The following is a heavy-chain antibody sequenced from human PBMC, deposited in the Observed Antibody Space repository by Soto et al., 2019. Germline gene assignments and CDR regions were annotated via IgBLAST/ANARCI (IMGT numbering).Heavy chain of an antibody. CDR3: ARQGARDRDGYPGDAFDI. J-gene: IGHJ3*02. CDR1: GYSFNNYR. Sequence: PGESLKISCKVSGYSFNNYRIAWVRQRPGKGLEWMGIIYPGDSDTRYSPSFQGQVTISADKSISTAYLQWSSLKASDTAMYYCARQGARDRDGYPGDAFDIWGQGTMVTVSS. V-gene: IGHV5-51*01. D-gene: IGHD5-12*01. CDR2: IYPGDSDT.